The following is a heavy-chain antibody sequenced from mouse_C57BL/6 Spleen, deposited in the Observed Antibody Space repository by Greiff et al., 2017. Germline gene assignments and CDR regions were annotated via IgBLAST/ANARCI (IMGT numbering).Heavy chain of an antibody. CDR3: ARRPTVVDPYWYFDV. V-gene: IGHV8-12*01. CDR2: IYWDDDK. CDR1: GFSLSTSGMG. D-gene: IGHD1-1*01. J-gene: IGHJ1*03. Sequence: VKLMESGPGILQSSQTLSLTCSFSGFSLSTSGMGVSWIRQPSGKGLEWLAHIYWDDDKRYNPSLKSRLTISKDTSRNQVFLKITSVDTADTATYYCARRPTVVDPYWYFDVWGTGTTVTVSS.